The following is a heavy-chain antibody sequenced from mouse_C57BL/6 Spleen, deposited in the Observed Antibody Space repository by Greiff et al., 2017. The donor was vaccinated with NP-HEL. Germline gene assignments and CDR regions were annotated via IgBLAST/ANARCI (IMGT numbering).Heavy chain of an antibody. CDR3: ARGGYDYDVGYFDY. V-gene: IGHV5-4*01. CDR2: ISDGGSYT. D-gene: IGHD2-4*01. Sequence: EVQVVESGGGLVKPGGSLKLSCAASGFTFSSYAMSWVRQTPEKRLEWVATISDGGSYTYYPDNVKGRFTISRDNAKNNLYLQMSHLKSEDTAMYYCARGGYDYDVGYFDYWGQGTTLTVSS. J-gene: IGHJ2*01. CDR1: GFTFSSYA.